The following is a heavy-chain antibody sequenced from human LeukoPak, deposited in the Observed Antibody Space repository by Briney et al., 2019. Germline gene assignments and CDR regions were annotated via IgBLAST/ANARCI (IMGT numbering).Heavy chain of an antibody. Sequence: GGSLRLSCAASGFTFSSHWMTWVRQAPGKGLEWVANIKEDGTRKNYMDSVKGRFTISRDNSKNTLYLQMNSLRAEDTAVYYCASPVDSSSSPWVDYYYYGMDVWGQGTTVTVSS. D-gene: IGHD6-13*01. V-gene: IGHV3-7*01. CDR3: ASPVDSSSSPWVDYYYYGMDV. CDR2: IKEDGTRK. CDR1: GFTFSSHW. J-gene: IGHJ6*02.